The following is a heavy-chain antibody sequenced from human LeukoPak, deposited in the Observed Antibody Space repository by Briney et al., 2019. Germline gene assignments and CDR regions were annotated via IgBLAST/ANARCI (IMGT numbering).Heavy chain of an antibody. CDR3: AIMHPYYDGSGYWVQ. Sequence: GGSLRLSCAASGFMFSNYWMSWVRQAPGKGLEWVSGISTSGGSSSYADSVKGRFTISRDNPRNTLYMQMNSLRAEDTALYYCAIMHPYYDGSGYWVQWGQGTLVTVSS. CDR1: GFMFSNYW. CDR2: ISTSGGSS. D-gene: IGHD3-22*01. V-gene: IGHV3-23*01. J-gene: IGHJ4*02.